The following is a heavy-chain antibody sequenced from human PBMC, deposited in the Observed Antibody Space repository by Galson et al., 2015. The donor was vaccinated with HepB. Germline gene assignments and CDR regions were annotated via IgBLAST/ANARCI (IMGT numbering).Heavy chain of an antibody. CDR3: ARDPVATTPLVAFDI. V-gene: IGHV3-66*01. CDR1: GFTVSSNH. Sequence: SLRLSCAASGFTVSSNHMSWVRQAPGKGLEWVSVIYSGGSTYYADSVKGRFTISRDNSKNTLYLQMNSLRAEDTAVYYCARDPVATTPLVAFDIWGQGTMVTVSS. J-gene: IGHJ3*02. CDR2: IYSGGST. D-gene: IGHD5-12*01.